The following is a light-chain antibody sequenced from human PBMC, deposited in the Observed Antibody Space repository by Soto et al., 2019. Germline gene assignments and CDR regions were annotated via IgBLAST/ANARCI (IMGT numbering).Light chain of an antibody. CDR2: YDD. Sequence: QSVLTQPPSVSEAPRQRVTISCSGSSSNIGNNPVNWCQQFPGKAPKLLIYYDDMLYSGVSDRFSGSKSGTSASLAISGRQSEDEADYYCASWDDNRNGPVFGRGTKVTVL. CDR1: SSNIGNNP. J-gene: IGLJ6*01. V-gene: IGLV1-36*01. CDR3: ASWDDNRNGPV.